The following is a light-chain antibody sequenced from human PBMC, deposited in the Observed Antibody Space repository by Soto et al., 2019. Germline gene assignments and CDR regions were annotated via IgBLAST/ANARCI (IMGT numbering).Light chain of an antibody. V-gene: IGKV3D-20*01. Sequence: DIMLTQSPATLSLSPVETATLYCGASQRVSGGFLTWYQQKHGLAARLILYDTSFRATGIPDRFSGSGSGTDFNLTISRLDPEDFAVYYCQQYGSSASFGQGTKVDI. J-gene: IGKJ1*01. CDR2: DTS. CDR3: QQYGSSAS. CDR1: QRVSGGF.